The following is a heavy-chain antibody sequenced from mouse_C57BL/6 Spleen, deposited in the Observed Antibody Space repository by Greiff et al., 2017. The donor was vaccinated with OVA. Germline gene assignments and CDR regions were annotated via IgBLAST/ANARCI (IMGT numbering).Heavy chain of an antibody. CDR3: ARKGVYDGYYGDAMDY. J-gene: IGHJ4*01. D-gene: IGHD2-3*01. Sequence: QVQLQQPGAELVRPGSSVKLSCKASGYTFTSYWMHWVKQRPIQGLEWIGNIDPSDSETHYNQKFKDKATLTVDKSSSTAYMQLSSLTSEDSAVYYCARKGVYDGYYGDAMDYWGQGTSVTVSS. V-gene: IGHV1-52*01. CDR2: IDPSDSET. CDR1: GYTFTSYW.